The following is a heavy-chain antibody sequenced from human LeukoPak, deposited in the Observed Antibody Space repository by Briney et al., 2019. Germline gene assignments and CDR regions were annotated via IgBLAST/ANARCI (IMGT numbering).Heavy chain of an antibody. V-gene: IGHV4-34*01. CDR3: ARHTVAGTFFDY. D-gene: IGHD6-19*01. CDR1: GGSFSGYY. Sequence: SETLSLTCAVYGGSFSGYYWSWIRQPPGKGLEWIGEINHSGSTNYNPSLKSRVTISVDTPKNQFSLKLSSVTAADTAVYYCARHTVAGTFFDYWGQGTLVTVSS. CDR2: INHSGST. J-gene: IGHJ4*02.